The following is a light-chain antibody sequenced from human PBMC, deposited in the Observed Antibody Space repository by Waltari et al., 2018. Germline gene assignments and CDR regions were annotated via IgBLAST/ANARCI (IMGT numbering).Light chain of an antibody. CDR3: QQYNNWPTWT. CDR2: GAS. CDR1: QSVSSN. V-gene: IGKV3-15*01. J-gene: IGKJ1*01. Sequence: EIVMTQSPATLSVSPGERATLSCRASQSVSSNLAWYQQKPGQAPRPLIYGASTRATGIPARFMGSGSGTEFTLTISSLQSEDFAVYYCQQYNNWPTWTFGQGTKVEIK.